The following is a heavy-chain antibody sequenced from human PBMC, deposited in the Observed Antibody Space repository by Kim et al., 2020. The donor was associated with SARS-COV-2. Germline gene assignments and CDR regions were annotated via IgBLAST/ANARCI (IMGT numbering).Heavy chain of an antibody. CDR1: GCTFSSYA. D-gene: IGHD3-10*01. CDR2: IIPIFGTA. J-gene: IGHJ6*02. CDR3: ARVWQSGSVSYYTVCYGMDV. V-gene: IGHV1-69*13. Sequence: SVKVSCKASGCTFSSYAISWVRQAPGQGLEWMGWIIPIFGTANYAQKFQGRVTITADESTSTAYMELSSLRSEDTAVYYCARVWQSGSVSYYTVCYGMDVWGQGTTVTVSS.